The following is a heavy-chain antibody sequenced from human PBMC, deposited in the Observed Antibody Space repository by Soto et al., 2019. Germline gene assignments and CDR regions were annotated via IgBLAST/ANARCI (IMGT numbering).Heavy chain of an antibody. V-gene: IGHV5-10-1*01. D-gene: IGHD2-21*02. CDR2: IDPSDSRA. J-gene: IGHJ4*02. CDR1: GYMFPIYH. Sequence: GESLKISCEASGYMFPIYHISWVRQMPGKGLEWVGKIDPSDSRAMYRPSSRARITISVDKSINTAYLEWGRLKASDTAMYYCVRHDSNGDFDFWGQGTQVTVSS. CDR3: VRHDSNGDFDF.